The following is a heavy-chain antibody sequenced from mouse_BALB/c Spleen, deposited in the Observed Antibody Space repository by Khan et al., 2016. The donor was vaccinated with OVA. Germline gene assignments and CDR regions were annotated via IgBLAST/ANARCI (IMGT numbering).Heavy chain of an antibody. V-gene: IGHV3-2*02. J-gene: IGHJ2*01. Sequence: EVQLQESGPGLVKPSQSLSLTCTVTGYSITSDYAWNWIRQFPGNKLEWMGYISYSGRTSYNPSLKSRISITRDTSKNQFFLQLNSVTTEDTATXFWARSVTTTTVVATDCYYGGQGTTLTVSS. CDR2: ISYSGRT. D-gene: IGHD1-1*01. CDR1: GYSITSDYA. CDR3: ARSVTTTTVVATDCYY.